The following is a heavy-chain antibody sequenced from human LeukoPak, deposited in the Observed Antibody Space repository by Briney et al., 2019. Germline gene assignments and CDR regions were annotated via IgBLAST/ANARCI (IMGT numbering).Heavy chain of an antibody. CDR3: ARVTGYMIEDYFDY. CDR1: GGSISSYY. Sequence: SETLSLTCTVSGGSISSYYWSWIRQPAGKGLEWIGRIYTSGSTNYNPSLKSRVTISVETSKNQFSLKLSSVTAADTAVYYCARVTGYMIEDYFDYWGQGTLVTVSS. CDR2: IYTSGST. V-gene: IGHV4-4*07. D-gene: IGHD3-22*01. J-gene: IGHJ4*02.